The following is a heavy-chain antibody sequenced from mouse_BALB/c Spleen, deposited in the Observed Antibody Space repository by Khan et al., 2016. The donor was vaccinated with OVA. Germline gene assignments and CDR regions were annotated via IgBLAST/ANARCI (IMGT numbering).Heavy chain of an antibody. J-gene: IGHJ4*01. CDR2: IWSDGTT. Sequence: VQLQESGPGLAAPSQSLSITCTISGFSLTTYGVHWVRQPPGKGLEWLVVIWSDGTTNYNSALKSRLTITQDNSQSQVFLKMNSLQTDDTSIYFCARQPYYHYNIMDYWGQGTSVTVSS. D-gene: IGHD2-10*01. CDR3: ARQPYYHYNIMDY. CDR1: GFSLTTYG. V-gene: IGHV2-6-1*01.